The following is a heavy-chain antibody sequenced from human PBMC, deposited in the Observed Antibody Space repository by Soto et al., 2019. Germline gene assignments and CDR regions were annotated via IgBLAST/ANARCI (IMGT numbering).Heavy chain of an antibody. V-gene: IGHV4-39*01. D-gene: IGHD2-15*01. J-gene: IGHJ4*02. CDR3: VYGGIFDY. CDR2: IYYSGST. CDR1: GGSISSSSYY. Sequence: QLLESGPGLVKPSETLSLTCTVSGGSISSSSYYWGWIRQPPGKGLEWIGSIYYSGSTYYNPSLKSRVTISVDTSKNQFSLKLSSVTAADTAVYYCVYGGIFDYWGQGTLVTVSS.